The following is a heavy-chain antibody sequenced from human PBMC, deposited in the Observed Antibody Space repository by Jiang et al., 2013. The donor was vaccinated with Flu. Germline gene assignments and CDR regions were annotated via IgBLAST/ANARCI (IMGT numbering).Heavy chain of an antibody. CDR1: GFTFSLYG. V-gene: IGHV3-30*02. CDR2: IWHDGSNE. D-gene: IGHD3-3*01. CDR3: ATLRGSSYDSYLMDH. Sequence: VQLLESGGGVVQPGGSLRLSCAASGFTFSLYGMHWVRQAPGKGLEWVASIWHDGSNENYGDSVKGRFIMSRDNSKSTLYLQMSSLRPEDTAVYYCATLRGSSYDSYLMDHWG. J-gene: IGHJ4*01.